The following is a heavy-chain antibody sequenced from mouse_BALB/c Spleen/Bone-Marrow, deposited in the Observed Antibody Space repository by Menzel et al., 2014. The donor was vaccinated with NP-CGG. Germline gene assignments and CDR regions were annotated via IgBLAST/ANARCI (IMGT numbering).Heavy chain of an antibody. D-gene: IGHD2-3*01. CDR3: ARADGYYAWFAY. J-gene: IGHJ3*01. CDR2: IDPANDNT. CDR1: GFNIKATY. V-gene: IGHV14-3*02. Sequence: EVQLQQSGAEFVKPGASVKLSCTASGFNIKATYMHWVKRRPEQGLEWIGRIDPANDNTKYDPKFQGKATITADTSSNTAYLQLSSLTSEDTAVYYCARADGYYAWFAYWGQGTLVTVSA.